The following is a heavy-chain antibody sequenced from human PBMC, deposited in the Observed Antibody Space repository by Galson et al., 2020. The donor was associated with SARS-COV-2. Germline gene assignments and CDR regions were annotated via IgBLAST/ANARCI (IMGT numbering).Heavy chain of an antibody. CDR1: GGSFSAYY. Sequence: SETLSLTCAVSGGSFSAYYWNWIRQPPGKGLEWIGEINHSGSTNYNPSLKSRVTISVDTSKNQFSLKLSSVTAADTAVYYCARGGLIGATVFLGFDSWGQGTLVTVS. D-gene: IGHD1-26*01. V-gene: IGHV4-34*01. J-gene: IGHJ4*02. CDR2: INHSGST. CDR3: ARGGLIGATVFLGFDS.